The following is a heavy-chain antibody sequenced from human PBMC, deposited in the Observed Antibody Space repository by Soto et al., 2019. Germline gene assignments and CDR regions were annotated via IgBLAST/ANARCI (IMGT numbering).Heavy chain of an antibody. CDR2: ISYDGSNI. Sequence: QVQLVESGGGVVQPGRSLRLSCAASGFTFSSYGMHWVRQAPGKGLEWVAVISYDGSNIYYADSVKGRFTISRDNSKNTLYLQMNSLRAEDTAVYYCAKDKGAYWGQGTLVTVSS. CDR1: GFTFSSYG. J-gene: IGHJ4*02. V-gene: IGHV3-30*18. CDR3: AKDKGAY.